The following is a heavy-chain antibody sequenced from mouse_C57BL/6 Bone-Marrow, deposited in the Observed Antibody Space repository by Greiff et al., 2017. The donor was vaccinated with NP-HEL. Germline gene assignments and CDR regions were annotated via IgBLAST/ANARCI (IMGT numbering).Heavy chain of an antibody. CDR2: IRSKSNNYAT. J-gene: IGHJ3*01. D-gene: IGHD2-4*01. V-gene: IGHV10-1*01. CDR3: VRDDYDWFAY. CDR1: GFSFNTYA. Sequence: VQLVESGGGLVQPKGSLKLSCAASGFSFNTYAMNWVRQAPGKGLEWVARIRSKSNNYATYYADSVKDRFTISRDDSESMLYLQMNNLKTEDTAMYYCVRDDYDWFAYWGQGTLVTVSA.